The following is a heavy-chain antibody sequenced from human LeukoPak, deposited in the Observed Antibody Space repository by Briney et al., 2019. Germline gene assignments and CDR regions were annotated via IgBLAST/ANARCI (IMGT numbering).Heavy chain of an antibody. D-gene: IGHD4-17*01. J-gene: IGHJ3*02. V-gene: IGHV1-46*01. Sequence: VASVKVSCKASGYTFTGYYMHWVRQAPGQGLEWMGIINPSGGSTSYAQKFQGRVTMTRDTSTSTVYMELSSLRSEDTAVYYCFSDYGVGALSNIDSVLDAFDIWGQGTMVTVSS. CDR2: INPSGGST. CDR3: FSDYGVGALSNIDSVLDAFDI. CDR1: GYTFTGYY.